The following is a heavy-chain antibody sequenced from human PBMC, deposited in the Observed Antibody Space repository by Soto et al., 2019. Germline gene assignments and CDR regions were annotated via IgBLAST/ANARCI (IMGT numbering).Heavy chain of an antibody. D-gene: IGHD3-22*01. V-gene: IGHV3-15*07. J-gene: IGHJ3*02. CDR3: TTETHHNYYDSSGSYDAFDI. CDR2: IKSKTDGGTT. Sequence: EVQLVESGGGLVKPGGSLRLSCAASGFTFSNAWMNWVRQAPGKGLEWVGRIKSKTDGGTTDYAAPVKGRFTISRDDSKNTLYLQMNSLKTEDTAVYYCTTETHHNYYDSSGSYDAFDIWGQGTMVTVSS. CDR1: GFTFSNAW.